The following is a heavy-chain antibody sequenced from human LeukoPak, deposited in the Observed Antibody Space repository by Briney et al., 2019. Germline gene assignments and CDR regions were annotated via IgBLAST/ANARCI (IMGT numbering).Heavy chain of an antibody. V-gene: IGHV3-30-3*01. D-gene: IGHD2-15*01. Sequence: GRSLRLSCAASGFTFSSYAMHWVRQAPGKGLEWVAVISYEGSNKYYADSVKGRFTIARDNSKNTLYLQMNSLRAEDTAVYYCARAIAATPNWFDPWGQGTLVTVSS. CDR3: ARAIAATPNWFDP. J-gene: IGHJ5*02. CDR1: GFTFSSYA. CDR2: ISYEGSNK.